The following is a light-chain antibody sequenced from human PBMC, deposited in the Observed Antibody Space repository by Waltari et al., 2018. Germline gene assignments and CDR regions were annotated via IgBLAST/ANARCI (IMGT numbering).Light chain of an antibody. J-gene: IGLJ3*02. CDR2: RND. V-gene: IGLV1-44*01. CDR1: QSNFGANV. Sequence: QTVLTQPPSTSGAPGQTVTISCSGTQSNFGANVFNWYQQFPGAVPRLLIYRNDQRPSGVPDRFSGSKSGTSASLAISGLRSEDEADYFCASWDDSPTGRWVFGGGTKVTVL. CDR3: ASWDDSPTGRWV.